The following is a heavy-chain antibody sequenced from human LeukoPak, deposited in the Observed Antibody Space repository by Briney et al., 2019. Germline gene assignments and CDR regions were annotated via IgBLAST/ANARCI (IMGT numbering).Heavy chain of an antibody. CDR1: GYSIRSGYS. CDR3: GRDRPSGYYDY. CDR2: ISHSGNT. V-gene: IGHV4-38-2*02. D-gene: IGHD3-22*01. J-gene: IGHJ4*02. Sequence: PSETLSLTCSVSGYSIRSGYSWGWIRQPPGKGLEWIGSISHSGNTYYNPSLKSRVTISVDMSKNQFSLKLTSVTAADTAVYYCGRDRPSGYYDYWGQGILVTVSS.